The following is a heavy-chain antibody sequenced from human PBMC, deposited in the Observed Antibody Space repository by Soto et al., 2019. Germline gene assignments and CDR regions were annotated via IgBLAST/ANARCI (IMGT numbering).Heavy chain of an antibody. V-gene: IGHV3-7*01. J-gene: IGHJ4*02. CDR1: GFPFSSYW. D-gene: IGHD3-9*01. Sequence: PGGSLRLSCAASGFPFSSYWMSWVRQAPGKGLEWVANIKQDGSEKYYVDSVKGRFTISRDNAKNSLYLQMNSLRAEDTAVYYCAREPSTYYDILTGYYFDYWGQGTLVTVSS. CDR2: IKQDGSEK. CDR3: AREPSTYYDILTGYYFDY.